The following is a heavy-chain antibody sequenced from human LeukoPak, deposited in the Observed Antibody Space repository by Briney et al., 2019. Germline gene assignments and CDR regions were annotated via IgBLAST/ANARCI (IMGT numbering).Heavy chain of an antibody. CDR1: GYTFTSYG. CDR3: ARDLSNYYDSSGYPQPFGY. V-gene: IGHV1-18*01. J-gene: IGHJ4*02. D-gene: IGHD3-22*01. Sequence: ASVKVSCKASGYTFTSYGISWVRQAPGQGLEWMGWISAYNGNTNYAQKLQGRVTMTTDTSTSTAYMELRSLRSDDTAVYYCARDLSNYYDSSGYPQPFGYWGQGTLVTVS. CDR2: ISAYNGNT.